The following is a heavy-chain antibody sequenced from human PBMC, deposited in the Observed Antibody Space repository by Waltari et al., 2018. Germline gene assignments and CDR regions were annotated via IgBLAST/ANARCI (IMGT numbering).Heavy chain of an antibody. V-gene: IGHV3-43D*04. CDR3: AKASRRGVALDDYFDY. CDR1: GFTFDEYA. CDR2: INWDAVSP. D-gene: IGHD1-1*01. Sequence: EVQLVESGGGVVKPGGSLRLSCAASGFTFDEYAMHWVRHAPGKALEWVSLINWDAVSPFYAASVRGRFTISRDNSKNTLYLQMNSLRPEDTAMYYCAKASRRGVALDDYFDYWGQGTLVTVSS. J-gene: IGHJ4*02.